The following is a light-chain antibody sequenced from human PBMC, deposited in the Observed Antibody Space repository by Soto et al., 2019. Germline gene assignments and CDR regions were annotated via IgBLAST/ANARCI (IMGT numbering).Light chain of an antibody. CDR2: DVS. V-gene: IGLV2-14*01. CDR3: SSYTSSSTLRGDV. CDR1: SSDVGGYNY. J-gene: IGLJ1*01. Sequence: QSALTQPASVSGSPGQSITISCTGTSSDVGGYNYVSWYQQHPGKAPKLMIYDVSNRPSGVSNRFSGSKSGNTASLTISGLQAEDEADYYCSSYTSSSTLRGDVFGTGTKVTVL.